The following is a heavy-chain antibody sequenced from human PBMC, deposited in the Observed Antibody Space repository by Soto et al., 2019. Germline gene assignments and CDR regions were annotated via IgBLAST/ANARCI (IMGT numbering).Heavy chain of an antibody. V-gene: IGHV1-46*01. CDR2: INPSGGST. D-gene: IGHD5-12*01. J-gene: IGHJ4*02. CDR3: ARDAAIVATIRYFDY. Sequence: GASVKVSCKASGYTFTSYYMHWVRQAPGQGLEWMGIINPSGGSTSYAQKFQGRVTMTRDTSTSTVYMELSSLRSEDTAVYYCARDAAIVATIRYFDYWGQGTLVTVSS. CDR1: GYTFTSYY.